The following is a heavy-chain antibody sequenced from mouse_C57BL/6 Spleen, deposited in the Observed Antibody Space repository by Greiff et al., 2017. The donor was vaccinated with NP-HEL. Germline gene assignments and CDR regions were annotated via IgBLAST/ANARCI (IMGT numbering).Heavy chain of an antibody. Sequence: ESGPGLVKPSQSLSLTCSVTGYSITSGYYWNWIRQFPGNKLEWMGYISYDGSNNYNPSLKNRISITRDTSKNQFFLKLNSVTTEDTATYYCASTAQATSAMDYWGQGTSVTVSS. CDR1: GYSITSGYY. CDR3: ASTAQATSAMDY. CDR2: ISYDGSN. J-gene: IGHJ4*01. V-gene: IGHV3-6*01. D-gene: IGHD3-2*02.